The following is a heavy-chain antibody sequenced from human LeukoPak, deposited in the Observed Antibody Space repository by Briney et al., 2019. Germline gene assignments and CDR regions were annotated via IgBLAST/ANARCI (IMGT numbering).Heavy chain of an antibody. V-gene: IGHV4-38-2*01. J-gene: IGHJ4*02. CDR3: ARASTTFDD. CDR2: ISDGGST. CDR1: GYSISSGYY. Sequence: SETLSLTCAVSGYSISSGYYWGWIRQPPGKGLEWIGHISDGGSTNYNPSLKSRVSISVDTSKNQFSLNLTSMTAADTALYFCARASTTFDDWGQGTLVTVSS. D-gene: IGHD1-14*01.